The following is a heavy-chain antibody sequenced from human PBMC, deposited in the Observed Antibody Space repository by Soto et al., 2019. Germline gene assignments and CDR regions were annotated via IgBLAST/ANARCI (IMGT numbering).Heavy chain of an antibody. Sequence: QVQLVESGGGVVQPGRSLGLSCAASGFIFSNYAMHWVRQAPGKGLESVAIISFDGRNKYYAESVKGRFTISRDDSKNTLYLQMASLRPEDTALYYCARDRSDAGNNWGFRGFFDSWGQGTLVTVSS. CDR2: ISFDGRNK. CDR1: GFIFSNYA. D-gene: IGHD7-27*01. CDR3: ARDRSDAGNNWGFRGFFDS. V-gene: IGHV3-30*04. J-gene: IGHJ4*02.